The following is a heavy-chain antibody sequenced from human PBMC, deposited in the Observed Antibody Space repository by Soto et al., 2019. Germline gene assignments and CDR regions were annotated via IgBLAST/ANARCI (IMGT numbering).Heavy chain of an antibody. CDR3: AHPRTLITEDAQVGDFDY. CDR1: GFSLTTDGVG. Sequence: QITLKESGPTLVKPTQTLTLTCSFSGFSLTTDGVGVGWVRQPPGEALEWLALIYCDDGERYSPSLKTTLTITKDPSKNQLVLIMTNMAPGHTATYYCAHPRTLITEDAQVGDFDYWGQGTLVTVSS. CDR2: IYCDDGE. J-gene: IGHJ4*02. D-gene: IGHD3-10*01. V-gene: IGHV2-5*02.